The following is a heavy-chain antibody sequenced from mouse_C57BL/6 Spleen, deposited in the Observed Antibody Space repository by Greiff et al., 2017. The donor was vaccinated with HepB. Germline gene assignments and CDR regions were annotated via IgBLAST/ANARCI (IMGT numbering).Heavy chain of an antibody. J-gene: IGHJ4*01. CDR1: GYTFTSYW. V-gene: IGHV1-52*01. Sequence: QVQLQQPGAELVRPGSSVKLSCKASGYTFTSYWMHWVKQRPIQGLEWIGNIDPSDSDTHYNQKFKDKATLTVDKSSSTAYMQLSSLTSEDSAVYYCARGREYYAMDYWGQGTSVTVSS. CDR2: IDPSDSDT. CDR3: ARGREYYAMDY.